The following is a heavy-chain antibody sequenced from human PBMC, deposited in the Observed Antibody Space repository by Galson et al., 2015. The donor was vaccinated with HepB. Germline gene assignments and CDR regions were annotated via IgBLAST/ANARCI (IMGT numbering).Heavy chain of an antibody. CDR3: ARGGPILWFGDFAR. Sequence: SLRLSCAASGFIVSSSYMTWVRQAPGKGLEWVSVLYSGGSTYYADSVKDRFTIYRDNSKNTLFLQMNSLRAEDTALYYCARGGPILWFGDFARWGQGALVTVSS. CDR1: GFIVSSSY. CDR2: LYSGGST. J-gene: IGHJ4*02. V-gene: IGHV3-66*01. D-gene: IGHD3-10*01.